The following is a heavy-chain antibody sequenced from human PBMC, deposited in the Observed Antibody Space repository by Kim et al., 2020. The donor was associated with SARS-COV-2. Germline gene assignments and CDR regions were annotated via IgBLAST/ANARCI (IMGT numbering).Heavy chain of an antibody. CDR1: GFTFSSYT. CDR3: AKIPTMTTQGDF. V-gene: IGHV3-21*01. D-gene: IGHD4-17*01. CDR2: ISRDSSDI. J-gene: IGHJ4*02. Sequence: GGSLRLSCAASGFTFSSYTMNWVRQAPGKGLEWVSSISRDSSDIYYADSVKGRFTISRDNTQSSLFLQMNSLIAEDTAVYFCAKIPTMTTQGDFWGQGTL.